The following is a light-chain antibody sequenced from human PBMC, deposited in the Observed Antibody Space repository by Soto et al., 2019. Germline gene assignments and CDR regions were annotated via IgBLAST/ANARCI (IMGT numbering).Light chain of an antibody. V-gene: IGKV3-15*01. J-gene: IGKJ4*01. Sequence: EIVMTQSPATLSVSPGERATLSCRASQSVSSNLAWYQQTPGQAPRLLIYGASTRATGIPARFSGSGSDTEFTLTISSLQSEDGEVYDCQQYDSWPPLTFGGGTKVDIK. CDR1: QSVSSN. CDR2: GAS. CDR3: QQYDSWPPLT.